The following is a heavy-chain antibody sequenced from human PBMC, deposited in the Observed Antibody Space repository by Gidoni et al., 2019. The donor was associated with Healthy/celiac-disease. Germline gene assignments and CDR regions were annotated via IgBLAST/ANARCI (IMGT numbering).Heavy chain of an antibody. J-gene: IGHJ6*02. CDR3: ARDRGKQWLVFTDYYYGMDV. CDR2: IWYDGSNK. D-gene: IGHD6-19*01. CDR1: GFTFSSSG. V-gene: IGHV3-33*01. Sequence: QVQLVASGGGVVQPGRSLRPSCAASGFTFSSSGMPWVRQAPGKGLEWVAVIWYDGSNKYYADSVKGRFTISRDNSKNTLYLQMNSLRAEDTAVYYCARDRGKQWLVFTDYYYGMDVWGQGTTVTVSS.